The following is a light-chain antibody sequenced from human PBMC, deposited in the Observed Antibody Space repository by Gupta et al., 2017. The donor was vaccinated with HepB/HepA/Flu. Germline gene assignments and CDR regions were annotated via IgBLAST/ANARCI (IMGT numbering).Light chain of an antibody. Sequence: QSALTQPPSVSGSPGQSVTISCTGTSSDVGSYNRVSWYQQPPGTAPKLIIYDVNYRPSGVPDRFSGSRSGNTASLTISGLQAEDEADYYCCSNVQTSFYVFGTGIKVTVL. CDR1: SSDVGSYNR. V-gene: IGLV2-18*02. J-gene: IGLJ1*01. CDR2: DVN. CDR3: CSNVQTSFYV.